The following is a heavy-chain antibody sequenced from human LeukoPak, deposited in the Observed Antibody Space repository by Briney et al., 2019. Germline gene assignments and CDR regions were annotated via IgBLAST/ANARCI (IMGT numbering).Heavy chain of an antibody. CDR2: IYYSGST. V-gene: IGHV4-61*01. J-gene: IGHJ6*02. D-gene: IGHD3-22*01. CDR3: ARDRHYYDSSGYYPRMDV. Sequence: SETLSLTCTVSGGSVSRGSYYWSWIRQPPGKGLEWIGYIYYSGSTNYNPSLKSRVTISVDTSKNQFSLKLSSVTAADTAVYYCARDRHYYDSSGYYPRMDVWGQGTTVTVSS. CDR1: GGSVSRGSYY.